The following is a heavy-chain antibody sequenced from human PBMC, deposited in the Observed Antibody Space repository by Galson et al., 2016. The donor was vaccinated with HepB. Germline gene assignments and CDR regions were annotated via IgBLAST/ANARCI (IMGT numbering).Heavy chain of an antibody. CDR3: ASLGYSSGWYGH. Sequence: SVKVSCKASGYSFTAYYLHWGRQVPGQGLEWMGRVTPESGVTIYAQKFQGRVTMTRDTSISTVYMEMTSLRIDDTAVYYCASLGYSSGWYGHGGQGTLVTVSS. CDR2: VTPESGVT. J-gene: IGHJ5*02. CDR1: GYSFTAYY. V-gene: IGHV1-2*06. D-gene: IGHD2-15*01.